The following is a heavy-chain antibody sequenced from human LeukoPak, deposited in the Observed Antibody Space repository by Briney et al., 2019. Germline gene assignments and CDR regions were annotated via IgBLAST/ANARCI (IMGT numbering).Heavy chain of an antibody. V-gene: IGHV4-61*02. CDR2: IYTSGST. J-gene: IGHJ4*02. CDR3: ARVITVRGVIFDY. D-gene: IGHD3-16*01. Sequence: SETLSLTCTVSGGSISSSSYYWGWIRQPAGKGLEWIGRIYTSGSTNYNPSLKSRVTISVDTSKNQFSLKLSSVTAADTAVYYCARVITVRGVIFDYWGQGTLVTVSS. CDR1: GGSISSSSYY.